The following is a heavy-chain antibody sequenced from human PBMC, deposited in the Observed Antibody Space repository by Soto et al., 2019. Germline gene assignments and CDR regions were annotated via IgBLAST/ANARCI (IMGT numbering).Heavy chain of an antibody. J-gene: IGHJ6*02. D-gene: IGHD3-16*01. Sequence: PGGSLRLSCAASGFTFSSYAIHWVRQAPGKGLEWVALISSDGSNKYYADSVKGRFTISRDNSKNTLYLQMNSLRAEDTAVYHCARDARLRYYYYRMDVWGQGTTVTVSS. CDR3: ARDARLRYYYYRMDV. CDR1: GFTFSSYA. V-gene: IGHV3-30-3*01. CDR2: ISSDGSNK.